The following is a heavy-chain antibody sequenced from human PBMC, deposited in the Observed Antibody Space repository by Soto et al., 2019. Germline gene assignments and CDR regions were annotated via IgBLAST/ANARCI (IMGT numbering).Heavy chain of an antibody. CDR1: GLSVTANY. D-gene: IGHD5-18*01. CDR2: IYRGGGT. J-gene: IGHJ3*02. Sequence: EVQLVESGGGLIQPGGSLRLICAASGLSVTANYMTWVRQAPGKGLEWLSIIYRGGGTYYADSLKGRAIISRDGSRNMVFLQMNSLTAEDAVVYYCARRDDSETFDIWGRGTAVNVSS. V-gene: IGHV3-53*01. CDR3: ARRDDSETFDI.